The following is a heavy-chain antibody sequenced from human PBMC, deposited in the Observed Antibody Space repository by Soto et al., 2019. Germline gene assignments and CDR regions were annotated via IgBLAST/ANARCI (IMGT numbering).Heavy chain of an antibody. Sequence: GPMRLSCAASGFTFSAYAMSWVRQAPGKGLQWVSAISGSGGTTYYADSVKGRFTISRDNSKNTLYLQMNILRAEDTAVYYCAKTDYGGRRGPIDYWGQGTLVTVSS. CDR3: AKTDYGGRRGPIDY. D-gene: IGHD4-17*01. V-gene: IGHV3-23*01. CDR1: GFTFSAYA. J-gene: IGHJ4*02. CDR2: ISGSGGTT.